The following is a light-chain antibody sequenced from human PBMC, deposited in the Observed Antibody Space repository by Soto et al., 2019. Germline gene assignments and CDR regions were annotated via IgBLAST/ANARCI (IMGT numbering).Light chain of an antibody. CDR3: QQRSNWSQIT. CDR2: DAS. V-gene: IGKV3-11*01. J-gene: IGKJ5*01. CDR1: QSVSSY. Sequence: EIVLTQSPATLSLSPGERATLSCRASQSVSSYLAWYQQKPGQAPRLLIYDASNRATGIPARFSGSGSGTDFTPTISSLEPDDFAVYYCQQRSNWSQITFGQGTRLEIK.